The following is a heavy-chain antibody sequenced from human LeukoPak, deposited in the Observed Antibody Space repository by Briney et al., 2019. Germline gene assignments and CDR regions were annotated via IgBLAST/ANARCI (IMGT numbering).Heavy chain of an antibody. V-gene: IGHV3-7*01. Sequence: RGSLRLSCVDSGVTFSSYWMSCVRHAPGKWLEGGANINQDGSEKYYVDSLKGRFTISKDNAKNSLYLQMTSLRAEDTAVYYRARAYGDYGGFGYWGQGTLVTVSS. J-gene: IGHJ4*02. CDR3: ARAYGDYGGFGY. CDR1: GVTFSSYW. D-gene: IGHD4-17*01. CDR2: INQDGSEK.